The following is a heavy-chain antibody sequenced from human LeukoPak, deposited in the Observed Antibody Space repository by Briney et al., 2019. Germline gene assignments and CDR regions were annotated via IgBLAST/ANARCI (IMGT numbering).Heavy chain of an antibody. J-gene: IGHJ4*02. V-gene: IGHV3-74*01. D-gene: IGHD1-26*01. CDR2: INSDETST. CDR1: GFSLSSYW. CDR3: ARDSPIYSGSYFFDY. Sequence: RGCLRLSCAASGFSLSSYWMHWVRPAPGEGLVWVSRINSDETSTNDADSVKGRFTISRDNAKNTLYLQMNSRRAEDTAVYYCARDSPIYSGSYFFDYWGQGTLVTVSS.